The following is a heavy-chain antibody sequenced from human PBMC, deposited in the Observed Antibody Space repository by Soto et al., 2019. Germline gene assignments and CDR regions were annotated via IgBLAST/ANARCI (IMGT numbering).Heavy chain of an antibody. D-gene: IGHD3-16*01. J-gene: IGHJ4*02. Sequence: ASVKVSCKASGFTFTGYYIHWVRQAPGQGLEWMGWIKSSDGDPKYAQKFQDRVTMTRDTSMNTVYMEISRLRSDDTAVYYRARDQRIYGEPPFDYWGQGTLVTVSS. CDR2: IKSSDGDP. CDR3: ARDQRIYGEPPFDY. CDR1: GFTFTGYY. V-gene: IGHV1-2*02.